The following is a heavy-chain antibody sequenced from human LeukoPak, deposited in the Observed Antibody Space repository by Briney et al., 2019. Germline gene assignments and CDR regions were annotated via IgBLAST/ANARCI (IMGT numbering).Heavy chain of an antibody. CDR1: GYTFTSYG. D-gene: IGHD2-2*01. CDR2: ISAYNGNT. CDR3: ARDPTTDIVVVPAAIPIPHYYYYYGMDV. V-gene: IGHV1-18*01. Sequence: ASVKVSCKASGYTFTSYGISWVRQAPEQGLEWMGWISAYNGNTNYAQKLRGRVTMTTDTSTSTAYMELRSLRSDDTAVYYCARDPTTDIVVVPAAIPIPHYYYYYGMDVWGQGTTVTVSS. J-gene: IGHJ6*02.